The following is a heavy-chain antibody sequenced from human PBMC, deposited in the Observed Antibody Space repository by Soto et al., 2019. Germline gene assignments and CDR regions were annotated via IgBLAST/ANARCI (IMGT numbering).Heavy chain of an antibody. D-gene: IGHD6-19*01. V-gene: IGHV1-3*01. J-gene: IGHJ5*02. Sequence: ASVKVSCTASGYKFTTYPIHWVRQAPGQAPGQRLEWMGWISVGNGNPKYSQKFQGRVTFTRDTSASTAYMELSSLTSEDTAVYYCAREDPRGSGWYHWFDPWGQGTLVTVSS. CDR3: AREDPRGSGWYHWFDP. CDR2: ISVGNGNP. CDR1: GYKFTTYP.